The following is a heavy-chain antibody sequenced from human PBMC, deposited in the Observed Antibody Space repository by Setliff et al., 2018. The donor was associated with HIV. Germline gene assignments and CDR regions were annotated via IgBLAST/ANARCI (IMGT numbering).Heavy chain of an antibody. CDR3: SKVSEHRTSSGPFYYYMDV. V-gene: IGHV1-69*13. CDR1: GGTFNINA. D-gene: IGHD6-6*01. CDR2: IIPLFGTA. Sequence: ASVKVSCKASGGTFNINAVTWVRQAPGQGLEWVGAIIPLFGTANYAQKFQGRVTITADDSTSTVYMEVRSLRSADTAVYYCSKVSEHRTSSGPFYYYMDVWGEGTTVTVSS. J-gene: IGHJ6*03.